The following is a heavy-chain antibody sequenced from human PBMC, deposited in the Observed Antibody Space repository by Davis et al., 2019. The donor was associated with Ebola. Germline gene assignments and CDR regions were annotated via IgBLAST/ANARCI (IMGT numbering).Heavy chain of an antibody. CDR2: ISGSGGST. D-gene: IGHD3-22*01. Sequence: GESLKISCAASGFTFSSYAMSWVRQAPGKGLEWVSAISGSGGSTYYADSVKGRFTISRDNSKNTLYLQMNSLRAEDTAVYYCARGASPKYYDSSGYNYVFDYWGQGTLVTVSS. CDR1: GFTFSSYA. J-gene: IGHJ4*02. V-gene: IGHV3-23*01. CDR3: ARGASPKYYDSSGYNYVFDY.